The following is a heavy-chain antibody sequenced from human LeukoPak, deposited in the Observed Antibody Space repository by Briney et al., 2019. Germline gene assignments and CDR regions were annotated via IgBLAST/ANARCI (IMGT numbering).Heavy chain of an antibody. D-gene: IGHD4-17*01. J-gene: IGHJ4*02. CDR3: ARVPTVTFFDY. Sequence: SETLSLTCTVSGVSISSYYWTWIRQPPGKGLEWIGSIYYSRSTYYNPSLKSRVTISVDTSKNQFSLKLSSVTAADTAVYYCARVPTVTFFDYWGQGTLVTVSS. V-gene: IGHV4-59*05. CDR1: GVSISSYY. CDR2: IYYSRST.